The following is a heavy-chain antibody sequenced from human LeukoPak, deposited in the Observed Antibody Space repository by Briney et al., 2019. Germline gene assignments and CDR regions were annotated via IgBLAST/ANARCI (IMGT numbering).Heavy chain of an antibody. CDR2: ISTYNGNT. CDR3: ARAPLYPLDY. Sequence: ASVKVSCKASGYTFTSYGISWERQAPGQGLEWMGWISTYNGNTDYAQKFQGRVTMTTDTSTSTAFMELRNLRSDDTAVYYCARAPLYPLDYWGQGTLVTVSS. V-gene: IGHV1-18*01. CDR1: GYTFTSYG. D-gene: IGHD5/OR15-5a*01. J-gene: IGHJ4*02.